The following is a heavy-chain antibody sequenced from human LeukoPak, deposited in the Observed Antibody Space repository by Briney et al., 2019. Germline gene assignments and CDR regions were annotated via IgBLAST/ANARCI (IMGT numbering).Heavy chain of an antibody. CDR1: GFTFSSYS. D-gene: IGHD2-15*01. J-gene: IGHJ3*02. V-gene: IGHV3-21*01. CDR3: ARVVALDDAFDI. Sequence: GGSLRLSCAASGFTFSSYSMNWVRQAPGKGLEWVSSISSSSSYIYYADSVKGRFTISRDNAKNSLYLQMNSLRAEDTAVYYCARVVALDDAFDIWGQGTRVTVSS. CDR2: ISSSSSYI.